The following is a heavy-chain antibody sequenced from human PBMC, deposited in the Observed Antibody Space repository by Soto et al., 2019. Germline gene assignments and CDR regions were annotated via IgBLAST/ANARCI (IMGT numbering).Heavy chain of an antibody. CDR2: ISYSGST. Sequence: QVQLQESGPGLVKPSETLSLTCTVSGGSIRSYYWSWIRQPPGKGLEWIGYISYSGSTNYNPSLKSRVTISVDTSKSQFSLKLSSVTAADTAMYYCAREAGVQYPFDPWGQGTLVTVSS. J-gene: IGHJ5*02. CDR1: GGSIRSYY. V-gene: IGHV4-59*01. D-gene: IGHD1-1*01. CDR3: AREAGVQYPFDP.